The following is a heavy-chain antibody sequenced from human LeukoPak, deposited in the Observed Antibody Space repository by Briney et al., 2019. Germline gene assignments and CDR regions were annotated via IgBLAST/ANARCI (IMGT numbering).Heavy chain of an antibody. CDR1: GFTVSSNY. CDR2: IYSGGST. CDR3: ARAPRGCSSGSCYNY. V-gene: IGHV3-66*01. J-gene: IGHJ4*02. Sequence: GGSLRLSCAASGFTVSSNYMSWVRQAPGKGLEWVSVIYSGGSTYYADSVKGRFTTSRDNSKNTLYLQMNSLRAEDTAVYYCARAPRGCSSGSCYNYWGQGTLVTVSS. D-gene: IGHD2-15*01.